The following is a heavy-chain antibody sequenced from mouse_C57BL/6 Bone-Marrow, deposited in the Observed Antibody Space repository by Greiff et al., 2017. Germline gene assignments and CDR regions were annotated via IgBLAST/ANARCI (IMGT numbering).Heavy chain of an antibody. D-gene: IGHD3-2*02. CDR3: TRRGWLRLSYFDY. CDR1: GYTFTSYW. V-gene: IGHV1-5*01. Sequence: VQLQQSGTVLARPGASVKMSCKTSGYTFTSYWMHWVKQRPGQGLEWIGAIYPGNSDTSYNQKFKGKAKLTAVTSASTAYMELSSLINEDSAVYYCTRRGWLRLSYFDYWGQGTTLTVSS. J-gene: IGHJ2*01. CDR2: IYPGNSDT.